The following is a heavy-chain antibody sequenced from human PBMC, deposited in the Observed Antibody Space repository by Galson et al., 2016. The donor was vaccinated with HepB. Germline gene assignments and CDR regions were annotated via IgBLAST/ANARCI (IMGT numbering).Heavy chain of an antibody. D-gene: IGHD6-13*01. J-gene: IGHJ6*02. CDR1: GFTFSDYP. CDR2: INWNSGHL. V-gene: IGHV3-9*01. CDR3: TKEIGDISWYRGWDFYYGMDV. Sequence: SLRLSCAASGFTFSDYPMHWVRQAPGKGLEWVSGINWNSGHLAYADSVKGRFPISRDNAKNSLFLQMTSLRPEATAIYYCTKEIGDISWYRGWDFYYGMDVWGQGTPVTVSS.